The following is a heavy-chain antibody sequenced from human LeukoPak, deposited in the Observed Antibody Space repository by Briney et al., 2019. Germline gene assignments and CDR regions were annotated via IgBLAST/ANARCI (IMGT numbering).Heavy chain of an antibody. D-gene: IGHD3-3*01. V-gene: IGHV3-53*01. J-gene: IGHJ6*03. CDR2: IYSGGST. CDR1: GFTVSSNY. Sequence: PGGSLRLSCAASGFTVSSNYMSWVRQAPGKGLEWVSVIYSGGSTYYADSVKGRFTISRDNSKNTLYLQMNSLRAEDTAVYYCARDGRFYDFWQVGVYYYYMDVWGKGTTVTVSS. CDR3: ARDGRFYDFWQVGVYYYYMDV.